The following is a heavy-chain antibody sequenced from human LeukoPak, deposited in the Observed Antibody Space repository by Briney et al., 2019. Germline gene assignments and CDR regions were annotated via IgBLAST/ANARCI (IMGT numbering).Heavy chain of an antibody. CDR2: IYHSGST. J-gene: IGHJ4*02. D-gene: IGHD5-18*01. CDR3: ARHFNGYSNGPIDY. CDR1: GGSISSSSYY. Sequence: SETLSLTCTVSGGSISSSSYYWGWIRQPPGKGLEWIGSIYHSGSTYYNPSLKSRVTISVDTSKNQFSLKLSSVTAADTAVYYCARHFNGYSNGPIDYWGQGTLVTVSS. V-gene: IGHV4-39*01.